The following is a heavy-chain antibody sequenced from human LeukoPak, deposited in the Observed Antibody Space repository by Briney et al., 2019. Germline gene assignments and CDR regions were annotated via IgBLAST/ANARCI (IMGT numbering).Heavy chain of an antibody. J-gene: IGHJ4*02. V-gene: IGHV1-69*13. CDR3: ARGPRYSSGWTPFDY. CDR1: GYTFTSYG. Sequence: ASVKVSCKASGYTFTSYGISWVRQAPGQGLEWMGGIIPIFGTANYAQKFQGRVTITADESTSTAYMELSSLRSEDTAVYYCARGPRYSSGWTPFDYWGQGTLVTVSS. CDR2: IIPIFGTA. D-gene: IGHD6-19*01.